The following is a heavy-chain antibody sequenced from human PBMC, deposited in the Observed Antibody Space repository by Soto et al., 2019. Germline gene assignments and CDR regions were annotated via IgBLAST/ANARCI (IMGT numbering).Heavy chain of an antibody. CDR1: GFTFGDYA. CDR2: IRGKPNGGAT. Sequence: EVQLAESGGGLVQPGRSLRLSCTASGFTFGDYAMNWVRQAPGKGLEWVGFIRGKPNGGATDYAASLKGRFTISRDDSKSIAYLQMNSLKTEDTAVYYCTRDFQGQYYYGMDVWGQGTTVTVSS. CDR3: TRDFQGQYYYGMDV. J-gene: IGHJ6*02. V-gene: IGHV3-49*04.